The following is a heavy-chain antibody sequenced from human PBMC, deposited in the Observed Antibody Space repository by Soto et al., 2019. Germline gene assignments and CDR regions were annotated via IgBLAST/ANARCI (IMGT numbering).Heavy chain of an antibody. J-gene: IGHJ6*02. Sequence: ASVKVSCKASGYTFTSYSMHWVRQAPGQGLEWAGIINPSGGSTSYAQKFQGRITMTRDTSTSTVYMELSSLRSEDTAVYYCARDRIVRVMVRGVVSVYYYGMDVWGQGTTVTVSS. CDR2: INPSGGST. V-gene: IGHV1-46*01. CDR3: ARDRIVRVMVRGVVSVYYYGMDV. CDR1: GYTFTSYS. D-gene: IGHD3-10*01.